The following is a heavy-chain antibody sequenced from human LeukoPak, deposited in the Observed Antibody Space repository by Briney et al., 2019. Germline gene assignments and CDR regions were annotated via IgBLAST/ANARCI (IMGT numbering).Heavy chain of an antibody. CDR3: ARDRYYDSSGYSGY. V-gene: IGHV3-11*04. D-gene: IGHD3-22*01. Sequence: GGSLRLSCAASGFTFSDYYMRWIRQAPGKGLEWVSYISSSGSTIYYADSVKGRFTISSDNANNSLYLQMNSLRAEDTAVYYCARDRYYDSSGYSGYWGQGTLVTVSS. J-gene: IGHJ4*02. CDR2: ISSSGSTI. CDR1: GFTFSDYY.